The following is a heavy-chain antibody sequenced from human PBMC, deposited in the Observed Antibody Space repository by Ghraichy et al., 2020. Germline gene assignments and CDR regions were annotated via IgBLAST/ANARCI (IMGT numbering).Heavy chain of an antibody. V-gene: IGHV3-7*01. CDR1: GFTFSSHW. CDR3: ARDSVIAAANS. Sequence: GGSLRLSCAISGFTFSSHWMSWVRQAPGKGLEWVANINLDGSTKYYVDSVKGRFTISRDNAKNLLFLQMTSLRADDTAVYYCARDSVIAAANSWGQGTLVTVSS. D-gene: IGHD6-13*01. J-gene: IGHJ4*02. CDR2: INLDGSTK.